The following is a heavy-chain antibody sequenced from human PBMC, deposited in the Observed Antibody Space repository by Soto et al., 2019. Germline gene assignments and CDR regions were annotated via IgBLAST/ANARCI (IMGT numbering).Heavy chain of an antibody. V-gene: IGHV3-7*05. CDR2: IKQDGSEK. Sequence: GGSLRLSCAASGFTFSSYWMSWVRQAPGKGLEWVANIKQDGSEKYYVDSVKGRSTISRDNAKNSLYLQMNSLRAEDTAVYYCARVSDRLVYDSSGYRDAFDIWGQGTMVTVSS. CDR1: GFTFSSYW. J-gene: IGHJ3*02. CDR3: ARVSDRLVYDSSGYRDAFDI. D-gene: IGHD3-22*01.